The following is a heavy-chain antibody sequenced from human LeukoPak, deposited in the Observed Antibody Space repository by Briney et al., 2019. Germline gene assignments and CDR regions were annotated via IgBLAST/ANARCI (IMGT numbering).Heavy chain of an antibody. CDR3: ARHHRRGYSYGQGQYYFDY. Sequence: SETLSLTCTVSGGSISSYYWSWIRQPPGKGLEWIGYIYYSESTNYNPSLKSRVTISVDTSKNQFSLKLSSVTAADTAVYYCARHHRRGYSYGQGQYYFDYWGQGTLVTVSS. CDR1: GGSISSYY. D-gene: IGHD5-18*01. CDR2: IYYSEST. V-gene: IGHV4-59*08. J-gene: IGHJ4*02.